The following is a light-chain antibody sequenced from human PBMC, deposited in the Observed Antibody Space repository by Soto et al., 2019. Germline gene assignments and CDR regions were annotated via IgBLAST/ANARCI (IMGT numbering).Light chain of an antibody. V-gene: IGKV1-5*01. Sequence: DIQMTQSPSTLSASVGDRVTITCRASQSISSWLAWYQQKPGKAPKLLIYHASNLESGVPSRFSGSGSGTEFTLTISSLQPDDFATYYCQHYDSFPHTFGQGDKLEIK. J-gene: IGKJ2*01. CDR3: QHYDSFPHT. CDR1: QSISSW. CDR2: HAS.